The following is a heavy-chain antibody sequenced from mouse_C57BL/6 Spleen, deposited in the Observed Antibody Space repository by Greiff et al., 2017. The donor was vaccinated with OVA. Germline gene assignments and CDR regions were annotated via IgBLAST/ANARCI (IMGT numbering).Heavy chain of an antibody. CDR1: GYTFTSYG. V-gene: IGHV1-81*01. J-gene: IGHJ2*01. CDR2: IYPRSGNT. Sequence: QVQLKQSGAELARPGASVKLSCKASGYTFTSYGISWVKQRTGQGLEWIGEIYPRSGNTYYNEKFKGKATLTADKSSSTAYMELRSLTSEDSAVYFCASAGGGIYYFDYWGQGTTLTVSS. CDR3: ASAGGGIYYFDY.